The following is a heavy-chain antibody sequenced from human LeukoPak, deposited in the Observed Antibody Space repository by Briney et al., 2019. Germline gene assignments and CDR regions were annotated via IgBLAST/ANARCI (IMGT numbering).Heavy chain of an antibody. D-gene: IGHD5-12*01. V-gene: IGHV4-61*02. J-gene: IGHJ5*02. Sequence: SETLSLTCTVSGGSISSGSYYWSWIRQPAGKGLEWIGRIYTSGSTNYNPSLKSRVTISVDTSKNQFSLKLSSVTAADTAVYHCARDKGGYDLNWFDPWGQGTLVTVSS. CDR2: IYTSGST. CDR1: GGSISSGSYY. CDR3: ARDKGGYDLNWFDP.